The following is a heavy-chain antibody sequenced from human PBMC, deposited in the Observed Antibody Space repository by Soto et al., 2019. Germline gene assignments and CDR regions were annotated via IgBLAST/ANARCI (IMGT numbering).Heavy chain of an antibody. J-gene: IGHJ6*02. Sequence: QVQLVQSGAEVKKPGSSVKVSCKASGGTFSSYAISWVRQAPGQGLEWMGGIIPIFGTANYAQKFQGRVTITADEXTXXAYMELSSLRSEDTAVYYCARGIAVAGPYYYGMDVWGQGTTVTVSS. V-gene: IGHV1-69*12. CDR3: ARGIAVAGPYYYGMDV. CDR2: IIPIFGTA. CDR1: GGTFSSYA. D-gene: IGHD6-19*01.